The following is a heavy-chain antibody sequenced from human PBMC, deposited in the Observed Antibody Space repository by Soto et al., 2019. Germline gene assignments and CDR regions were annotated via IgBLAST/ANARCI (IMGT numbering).Heavy chain of an antibody. V-gene: IGHV3-30-3*01. J-gene: IGHJ4*02. CDR1: GFSFSIAP. CDR3: ARDPKTSGGQHWAFNYFDS. CDR2: ISFYGTNK. D-gene: IGHD7-27*01. Sequence: QVQLVDSGGGVVQPGRSLRLSCAASGFSFSIAPMHWVRQAPGKGPEWVALISFYGTNKFYADSVKGRFTIYRDNSKSTLYLQVDSLRPEDAAVYYCARDPKTSGGQHWAFNYFDSWGQGTLVTVSS.